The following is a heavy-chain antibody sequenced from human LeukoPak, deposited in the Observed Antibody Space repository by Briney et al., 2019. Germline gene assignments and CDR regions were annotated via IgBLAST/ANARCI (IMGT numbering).Heavy chain of an antibody. CDR3: TRVYSNYASRYMDV. J-gene: IGHJ6*03. CDR1: GFSFGDYA. CDR2: IRSKAYGGTT. Sequence: PGGSLRLSCTASGFSFGDYAVSWFRQAPGKGLEWVGFIRSKAYGGTTEYAASVKGRFTISRDDSKSIAYLQMNSLKTEDTAVYYCTRVYSNYASRYMDVWGKGTTVTVSS. V-gene: IGHV3-49*03. D-gene: IGHD4-11*01.